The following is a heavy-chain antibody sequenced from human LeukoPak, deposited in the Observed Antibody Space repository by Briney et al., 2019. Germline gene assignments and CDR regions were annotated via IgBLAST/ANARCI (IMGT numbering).Heavy chain of an antibody. Sequence: ASVKVSCKVSGYTLTELSMHWVRQAPGKGLEWMGGFDPEDGETIYAQKFQGRVTMTEDTSTDTAYMELSSLRAEDTAVYYCAKEMGQTGYSSGWYVSYWGQGTLVTVSS. CDR2: FDPEDGET. CDR3: AKEMGQTGYSSGWYVSY. CDR1: GYTLTELS. V-gene: IGHV1-24*01. J-gene: IGHJ4*02. D-gene: IGHD6-19*01.